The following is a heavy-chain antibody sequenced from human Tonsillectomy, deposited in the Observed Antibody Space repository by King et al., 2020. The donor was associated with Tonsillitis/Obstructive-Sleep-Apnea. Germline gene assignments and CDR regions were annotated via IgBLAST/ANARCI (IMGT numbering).Heavy chain of an antibody. CDR1: GYPFSVYA. Sequence: QLVQSGAEVRKPGASVKVSCKTSGYPFSVYAIHWVRQAPRQSLEWMGWIHGGSGDTKYSQKFQGRITITRDLFASTAYMELSSLTSEDTAVYYCARDEDFWGQGTLVTVS. CDR2: IHGGSGDT. J-gene: IGHJ4*02. V-gene: IGHV1-3*01. CDR3: ARDEDF.